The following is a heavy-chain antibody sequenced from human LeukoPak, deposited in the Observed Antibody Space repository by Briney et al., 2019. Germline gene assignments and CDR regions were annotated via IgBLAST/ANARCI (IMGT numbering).Heavy chain of an antibody. Sequence: SETLSLTCTVSGGSISSSSYYWGWIRQPPGKGLEWIGSIYYSGSTNYNPSLKSRVTISVDTSKNQFSLKLSSVTAADTAVYYCARAAPPPDYKQDYYYYYYMDVWGKGTTVTISS. CDR3: ARAAPPPDYKQDYYYYYYMDV. D-gene: IGHD4-11*01. J-gene: IGHJ6*03. CDR1: GGSISSSSYY. V-gene: IGHV4-39*07. CDR2: IYYSGST.